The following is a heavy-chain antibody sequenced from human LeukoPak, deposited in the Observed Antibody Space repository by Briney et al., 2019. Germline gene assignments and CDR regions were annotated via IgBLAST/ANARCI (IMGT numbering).Heavy chain of an antibody. CDR3: ARNGYNDYGDFDAFDI. Sequence: SETLSLTCTVSGGSISSYCWSWIRQPPGKGLEWIGYIYYSGSTNYNPSLKSRVTISVDASKNQSSLKLSSMTAADTAVYYCARNGYNDYGDFDAFDIWGQGTMVTVSS. V-gene: IGHV4-59*01. D-gene: IGHD4-17*01. J-gene: IGHJ3*02. CDR1: GGSISSYC. CDR2: IYYSGST.